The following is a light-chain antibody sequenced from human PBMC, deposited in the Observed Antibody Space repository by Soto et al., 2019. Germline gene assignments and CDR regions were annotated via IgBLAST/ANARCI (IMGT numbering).Light chain of an antibody. CDR1: QSVSSS. Sequence: EIVLTQSPGTLSLSPGERATLSCRASQSVSSSYLAWSQQKPGQAPRLLIYGASTRATGIPARFSGSGSGTEFTLTISSLQSEDFAVYYCQQYNNWPLITFGQGTRLEIK. CDR2: GAS. CDR3: QQYNNWPLIT. J-gene: IGKJ5*01. V-gene: IGKV3-15*01.